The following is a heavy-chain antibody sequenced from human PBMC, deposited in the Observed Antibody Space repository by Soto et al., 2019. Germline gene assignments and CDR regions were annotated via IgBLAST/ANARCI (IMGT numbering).Heavy chain of an antibody. CDR1: GFTFRNYD. V-gene: IGHV3-13*05. CDR3: ARTDRDFYGLEV. Sequence: EVQLVESGGGLVQPGGSLRLSCEASGFTFRNYDMHWVRQGTGKGLEWVSGISAAGDPDYADSVEGRFTISRENAQNSFFLQMNSLRVGDPAVYYCARTDRDFYGLEVWGQGTTVIVSS. CDR2: ISAAGDP. J-gene: IGHJ6*02.